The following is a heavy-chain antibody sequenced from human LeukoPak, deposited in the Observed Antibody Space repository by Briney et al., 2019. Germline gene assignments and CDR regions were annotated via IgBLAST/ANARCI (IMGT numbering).Heavy chain of an antibody. D-gene: IGHD4-23*01. J-gene: IGHJ5*02. Sequence: GGSLRLSCAASGFTFSSYWMSWVRQAPGKGLEWVANIIGDGSAKYYVDSVKGRFTISRDNAKNSLYLQMSSLRVEDTAVYYCATSHDNAGNTWGQGTLVTVSS. CDR2: IIGDGSAK. V-gene: IGHV3-7*01. CDR1: GFTFSSYW. CDR3: ATSHDNAGNT.